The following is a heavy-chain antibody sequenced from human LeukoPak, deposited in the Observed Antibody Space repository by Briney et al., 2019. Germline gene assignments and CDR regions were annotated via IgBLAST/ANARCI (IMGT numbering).Heavy chain of an antibody. CDR3: ARDTLWE. CDR2: ISFDGSNK. V-gene: IGHV3-30-3*01. J-gene: IGHJ4*02. D-gene: IGHD1-26*01. Sequence: GGSLRLSCEASGFTFSSHWMSWGRQAPGKGLEWVAVISFDGSNKYYGDSVKGRFTISRDNSKNTLYLQMNSLRPDDTAIYYCARDTLWEWGQGTLVTVSS. CDR1: GFTFSSHW.